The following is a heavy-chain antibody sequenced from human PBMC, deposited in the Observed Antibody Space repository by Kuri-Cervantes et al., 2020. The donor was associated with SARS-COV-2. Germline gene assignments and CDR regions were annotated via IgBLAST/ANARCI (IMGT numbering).Heavy chain of an antibody. Sequence: GGSLRLSCAASGFFLSGYGMHWVRQAPGKGLEWVAFIRFDGSNSFYANSVKGRFTISRDNSKNTLYLQMNSLRAEDTAVYYCAKDTPLTTLDYWGQGTLVTVSS. V-gene: IGHV3-30*02. CDR2: IRFDGSNS. CDR1: GFFLSGYG. CDR3: AKDTPLTTLDY. J-gene: IGHJ4*02. D-gene: IGHD2-15*01.